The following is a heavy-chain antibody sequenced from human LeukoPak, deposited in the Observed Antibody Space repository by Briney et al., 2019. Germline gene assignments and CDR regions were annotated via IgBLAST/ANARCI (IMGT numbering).Heavy chain of an antibody. D-gene: IGHD5-18*01. CDR2: ISYDGSNK. Sequence: GRSLRLSCAASGFTFSSYAMHWVRRAPGKGLEWVAVISYDGSNKYYADSVRGRFTISRDNSKNTLYLQMNSLRAEDTAVYYCARTRSGYSYGLTDAFDIWGQGTMVTVSS. CDR1: GFTFSSYA. CDR3: ARTRSGYSYGLTDAFDI. J-gene: IGHJ3*02. V-gene: IGHV3-30-3*01.